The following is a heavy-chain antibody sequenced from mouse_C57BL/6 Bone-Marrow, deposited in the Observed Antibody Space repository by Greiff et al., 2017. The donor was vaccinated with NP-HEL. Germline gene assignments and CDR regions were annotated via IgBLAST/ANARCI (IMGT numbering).Heavy chain of an antibody. V-gene: IGHV6-3*01. CDR3: TDYYGSSYGTRYFDV. D-gene: IGHD1-1*01. CDR2: IRLKSDNYAT. Sequence: EVKLEESGGGLVQPGGSMKLSCVASGFTFSNYWMNWVRQSPEKGLEWVAQIRLKSDNYATHYAESVKGRFTISRDDSKSSVYLQMNNLRAEDTGIYYCTDYYGSSYGTRYFDVWGTGTTVTVSS. CDR1: GFTFSNYW. J-gene: IGHJ1*03.